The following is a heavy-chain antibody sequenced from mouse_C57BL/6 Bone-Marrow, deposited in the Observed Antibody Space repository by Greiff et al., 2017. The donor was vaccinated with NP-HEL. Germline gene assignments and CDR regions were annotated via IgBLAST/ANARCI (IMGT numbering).Heavy chain of an antibody. CDR2: IYPGDGDT. Sequence: VMLVESGPELVKPGASVKISCKASGYAFSSSWMNWVKQRPGKGLEWIGRIYPGDGDTNYNGKFKGKATLTADKSSSTAYMQLSSLTAEESAVYFCARWRWDDYFDYWGQGTTLTVSS. J-gene: IGHJ2*01. V-gene: IGHV1-82*01. CDR1: GYAFSSSW. CDR3: ARWRWDDYFDY. D-gene: IGHD4-1*01.